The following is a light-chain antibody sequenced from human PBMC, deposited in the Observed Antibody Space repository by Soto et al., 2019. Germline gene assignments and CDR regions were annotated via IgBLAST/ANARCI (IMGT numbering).Light chain of an antibody. J-gene: IGKJ4*01. CDR1: QSISGY. CDR3: QQSFSTLLS. V-gene: IGKV1-39*01. Sequence: SQSISGYLNWYQQKPGKAPKLLISGASTLQSGVPSRFSGRGSGTDFTLAISSLQPEDVAVYYCQQSFSTLLSFGGGPVVDIK. CDR2: GAS.